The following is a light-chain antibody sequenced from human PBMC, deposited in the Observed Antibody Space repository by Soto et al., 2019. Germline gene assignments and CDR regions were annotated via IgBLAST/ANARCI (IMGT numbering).Light chain of an antibody. CDR1: QSVSSSY. V-gene: IGKV3-20*01. CDR2: GAS. Sequence: EIVLTQSPGTLSLSPGERATLSCRASQSVSSSYLAWYQQKPGQAPRLLIDGASSRATGIPDRFSGRGSGTDFTLTISRLEPEDFAVYYCQLYGSSPYTFGQGTKLEIK. CDR3: QLYGSSPYT. J-gene: IGKJ2*01.